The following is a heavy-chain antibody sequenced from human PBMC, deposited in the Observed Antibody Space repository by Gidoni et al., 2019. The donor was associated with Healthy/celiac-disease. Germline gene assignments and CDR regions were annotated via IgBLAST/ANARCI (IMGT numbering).Heavy chain of an antibody. CDR2: IYWNDDK. J-gene: IGHJ3*02. Sequence: QITLKESGPTLVKPTQTPTPTCTFSGFSSSTSGVGVGWIRQPPGKALEWLALIYWNDDKRYSPSLKSRLTITKDTSKNQVVLTMTNMDPVDTATYYCAHRKGAFDIWGQGTMVTVSS. CDR3: AHRKGAFDI. CDR1: GFSSSTSGVG. V-gene: IGHV2-5*01.